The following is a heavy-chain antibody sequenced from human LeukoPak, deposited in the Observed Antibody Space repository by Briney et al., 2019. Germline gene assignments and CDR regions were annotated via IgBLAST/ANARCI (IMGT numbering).Heavy chain of an antibody. CDR2: IRYDGSSK. Sequence: GGSLRLSSAASGFTFSSYGMHWVRQAPGKGLEWVAFIRYDGSSKYYADSVKGRFTISRDNSKNTLYLQMNSLRAEDTAVYYCAKDQRVLGFQHWGQGTLVTVSS. J-gene: IGHJ1*01. V-gene: IGHV3-30*02. D-gene: IGHD6-25*01. CDR1: GFTFSSYG. CDR3: AKDQRVLGFQH.